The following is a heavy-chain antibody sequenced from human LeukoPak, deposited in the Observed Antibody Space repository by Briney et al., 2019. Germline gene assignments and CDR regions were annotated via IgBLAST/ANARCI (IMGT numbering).Heavy chain of an antibody. V-gene: IGHV4-59*08. D-gene: IGHD3-16*02. CDR2: IYYSGST. CDR1: GGSISSYY. CDR3: ARHSKVWGRYLGPAPFDY. Sequence: SETLSLTCTVSGGSISSYYWSWIRQPPGKGLEWIGYIYYSGSTNYNPSLKSRVTISVDTSKNQFSLKLSSVTAADTAVYYCARHSKVWGRYLGPAPFDYWGQGTLVTVSS. J-gene: IGHJ4*02.